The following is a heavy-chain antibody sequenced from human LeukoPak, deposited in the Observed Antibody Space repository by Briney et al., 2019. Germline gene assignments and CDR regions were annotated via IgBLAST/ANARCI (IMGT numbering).Heavy chain of an antibody. CDR3: ARREAARDAFDI. CDR2: INPNSGGT. CDR1: GYTFTSYY. J-gene: IGHJ3*02. D-gene: IGHD6-25*01. V-gene: IGHV1-2*02. Sequence: ASVKVSCKASGYTFTSYYMHWVRQAPGQGLEWMGWINPNSGGTNYAQKFQGRVTMTRDTSISTAYMELSRLRSDDTAVYYCARREAARDAFDIWGQGTMVTVSS.